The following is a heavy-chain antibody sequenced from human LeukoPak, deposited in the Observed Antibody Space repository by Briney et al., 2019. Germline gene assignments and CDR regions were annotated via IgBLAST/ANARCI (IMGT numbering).Heavy chain of an antibody. CDR3: TTGQYSGSYFDY. J-gene: IGHJ4*02. D-gene: IGHD1-26*01. CDR1: GFTFSNAW. Sequence: GGSLRLSWAASGFTFSNAWISWVRQAPGKGLEWVGRIKSKTDGGTTDYAAPVKGRFTISKDDSKNTLYLQMNSLKTEDTAVYYCTTGQYSGSYFDYWGQGTLVTVSS. V-gene: IGHV3-15*01. CDR2: IKSKTDGGTT.